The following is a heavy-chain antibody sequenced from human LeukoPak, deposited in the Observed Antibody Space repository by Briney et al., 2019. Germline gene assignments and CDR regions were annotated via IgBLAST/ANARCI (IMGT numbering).Heavy chain of an antibody. CDR1: GYTFTSYG. D-gene: IGHD3-22*01. J-gene: IGHJ4*02. V-gene: IGHV1-18*01. Sequence: ASVKVSCKASGYTFTSYGISWVRQAPGQGLQWMGWISAYNGNTNYAQKLQGRVAMTTDTSTSTAYMELRSLRSDDTAVYYCARSSARYFDSSGYYHYDSWGQGTLVTVSA. CDR3: ARSSARYFDSSGYYHYDS. CDR2: ISAYNGNT.